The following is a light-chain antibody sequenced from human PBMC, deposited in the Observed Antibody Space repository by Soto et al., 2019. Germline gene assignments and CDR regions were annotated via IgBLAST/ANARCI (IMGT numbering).Light chain of an antibody. CDR1: SSDVGAYDY. V-gene: IGLV2-11*01. CDR2: HVT. J-gene: IGLJ1*01. Sequence: QSALTQPHSVSGSPGQSVTISCTGTSSDVGAYDYVSWHQHHPGKAPKLIIHHVTTPPSGVPDRFSGSKSGNTASLTISGLQAEDEADYYCFSYAGDYGYIFGTGTKLTVL. CDR3: FSYAGDYGYI.